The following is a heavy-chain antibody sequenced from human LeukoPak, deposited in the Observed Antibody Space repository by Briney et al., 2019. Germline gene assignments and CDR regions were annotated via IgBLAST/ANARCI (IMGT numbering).Heavy chain of an antibody. CDR3: ARVRSLQWFPGVKGWYFDL. D-gene: IGHD3-3*01. V-gene: IGHV1-69*05. CDR1: GGTFSSYA. CDR2: IIPIFGTA. Sequence: GASVKVSCKASGGTFSSYAISWVRQAPGQGLEWMGGIIPIFGTANYAQKFQGRVTITTDESTSTAYMELSSLRSEDTAVYYCARVRSLQWFPGVKGWYFDLWGRGTLVTVSS. J-gene: IGHJ2*01.